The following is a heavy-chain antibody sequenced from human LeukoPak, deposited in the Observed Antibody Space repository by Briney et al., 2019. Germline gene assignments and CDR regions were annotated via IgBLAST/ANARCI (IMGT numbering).Heavy chain of an antibody. CDR1: GYTFTGYY. D-gene: IGHD2-8*01. CDR2: INPNSGGT. J-gene: IGHJ3*02. CDR3: AGAKIVLTVYATRPGVAAAFDI. V-gene: IGHV1-2*02. Sequence: GASVKVSCKASGYTFTGYYMHWVRQAPGQGLEWMGWINPNSGGTNYAQKFQGRVTMTRDTSISTAYMELSRLRSDDTAVYYCAGAKIVLTVYATRPGVAAAFDIWGQGTMVTVSS.